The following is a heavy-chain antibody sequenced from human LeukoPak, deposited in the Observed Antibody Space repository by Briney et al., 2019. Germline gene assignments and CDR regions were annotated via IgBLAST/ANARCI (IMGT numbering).Heavy chain of an antibody. V-gene: IGHV4-4*09. CDR2: IYTSGST. CDR3: ARRTKDGYEFDY. Sequence: GSLRLSCAASEFNFEVYGMSWVRQVPGKGLEWIGYIYTSGSTNYNPSLKSRVTISVDTSKNQFSLKLSSVTAADTAVYYCARRTKDGYEFDYWGQGTLVTVSS. J-gene: IGHJ4*02. D-gene: IGHD5-24*01. CDR1: EFNFEVYG.